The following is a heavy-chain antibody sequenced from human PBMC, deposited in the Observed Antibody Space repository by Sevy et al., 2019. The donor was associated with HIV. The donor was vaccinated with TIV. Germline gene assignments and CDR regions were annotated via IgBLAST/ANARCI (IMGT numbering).Heavy chain of an antibody. Sequence: GGCLRLSCAASGFTFSSYAMSWVRQAPGKGLEWVSAIDGNGRSTHYADSVKGRFTISRDNSKNTLYLQMNSLRAEDTAVYYCAKTVNSGGGVVSAANYYYYGMDVWGQGTTVTVSS. CDR2: IDGNGRST. D-gene: IGHD2-2*01. CDR3: AKTVNSGGGVVSAANYYYYGMDV. J-gene: IGHJ6*02. V-gene: IGHV3-23*01. CDR1: GFTFSSYA.